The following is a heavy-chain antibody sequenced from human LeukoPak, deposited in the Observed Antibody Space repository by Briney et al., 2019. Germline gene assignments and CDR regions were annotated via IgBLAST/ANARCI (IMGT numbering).Heavy chain of an antibody. J-gene: IGHJ2*01. D-gene: IGHD3-22*01. CDR3: ARDSYYDSSGYNWYFDL. CDR2: IYTSGST. V-gene: IGHV4-4*07. Sequence: SETLSLTCTVSGGSISSYYWSWIRQPAGKGLEWIGRIYTSGSTNYNPSLKSRVTMSVDTSKNQFSLKLSSVTAADTAVYYCARDSYYDSSGYNWYFDLWGRGTLVTVSS. CDR1: GGSISSYY.